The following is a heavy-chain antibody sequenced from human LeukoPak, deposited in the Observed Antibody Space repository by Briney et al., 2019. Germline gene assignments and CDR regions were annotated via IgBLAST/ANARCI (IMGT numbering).Heavy chain of an antibody. D-gene: IGHD4-17*01. Sequence: ASLRLSCAAPGFTFSSYAMSWVRQAPGKGLEWVSAISGSGGSTYYADSVKGRFSISRDNSKNTLYLQMNSLRAEDTAVYYCAKGGYGDYDYWGQGTLVTVSS. V-gene: IGHV3-23*01. CDR1: GFTFSSYA. CDR3: AKGGYGDYDY. J-gene: IGHJ4*02. CDR2: ISGSGGST.